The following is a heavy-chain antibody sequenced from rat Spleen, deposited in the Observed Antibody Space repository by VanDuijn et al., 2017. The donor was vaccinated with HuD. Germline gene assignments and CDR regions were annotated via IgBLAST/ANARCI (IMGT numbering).Heavy chain of an antibody. V-gene: IGHV5-20*01. J-gene: IGHJ1*01. Sequence: EVQLVESGGGLVQPGRSMKLSCAASGFTFSNYDMAWVRQAPTKGLEWVASISYDGSSTYYRDSVKGRFTISRDNAKSTLYLQMDSMRSEDTATYYCTTHDGSYYWYFDFWGPGTMVTVSA. D-gene: IGHD1-12*02. CDR1: GFTFSNYD. CDR3: TTHDGSYYWYFDF. CDR2: ISYDGSST.